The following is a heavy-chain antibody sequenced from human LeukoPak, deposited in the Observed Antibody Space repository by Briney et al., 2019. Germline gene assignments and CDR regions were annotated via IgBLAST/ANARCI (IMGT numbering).Heavy chain of an antibody. CDR1: GFTFSSYS. J-gene: IGHJ5*02. CDR2: ISSSSTI. V-gene: IGHV3-48*04. CDR3: ARDGGLTDNWFDP. D-gene: IGHD3-10*01. Sequence: GGSLRLSCAASGFTFSSYSMNWVRQAPGKGLEWVSYISSSSTIYYADSVKGRFTISRDNAKNSLYLQMNSLRAEDTAVYYCARDGGLTDNWFDPWGQGTLVTVSS.